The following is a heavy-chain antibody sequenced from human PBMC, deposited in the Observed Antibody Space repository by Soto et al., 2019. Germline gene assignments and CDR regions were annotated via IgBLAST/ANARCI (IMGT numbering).Heavy chain of an antibody. J-gene: IGHJ4*02. D-gene: IGHD3-10*01. V-gene: IGHV2-5*02. CDR2: IYWDDDK. CDR1: GFSLSTSGVG. CDR3: AHAVRAGVFGD. Sequence: QITLKESGPTLVKPTQTLTLTCTFSGFSLSTSGVGVGWVRQPPGKALEGLALIYWDDDKRYSASLASRLTVRKDTAKNEGFRRMTDRDAVDTATYYCAHAVRAGVFGDWGEGTLVTVAS.